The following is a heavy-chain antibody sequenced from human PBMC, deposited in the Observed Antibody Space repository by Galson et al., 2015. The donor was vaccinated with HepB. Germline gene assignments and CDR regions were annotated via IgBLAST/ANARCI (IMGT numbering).Heavy chain of an antibody. J-gene: IGHJ6*02. CDR2: ISSSSSYI. Sequence: SLRLSCAASGFTFSRYSMNWVRQAPGKGLEWVSSISSSSSYIYYADSVKGRFTISRDNAKNSLYLQMNSLRAEDTAVYYCARDKVYYYGMDVWGQGTTVTVSS. V-gene: IGHV3-21*01. CDR3: ARDKVYYYGMDV. CDR1: GFTFSRYS.